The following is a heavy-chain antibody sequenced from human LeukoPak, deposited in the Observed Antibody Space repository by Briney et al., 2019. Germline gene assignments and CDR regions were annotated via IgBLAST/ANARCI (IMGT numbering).Heavy chain of an antibody. CDR1: GFTFSNHE. Sequence: PGGSLRLSCAASGFTFSNHEINWVRQAPGKGLEWVSYISSSGSTIYYADSVKGRFTISRDNAKNLLYLQMNSLRVEDTAVYFCARAGQFDGIVVTPPAVVGDYWGQGTLVTVSS. V-gene: IGHV3-48*03. CDR3: ARAGQFDGIVVTPPAVVGDY. CDR2: ISSSGSTI. D-gene: IGHD2-2*01. J-gene: IGHJ4*02.